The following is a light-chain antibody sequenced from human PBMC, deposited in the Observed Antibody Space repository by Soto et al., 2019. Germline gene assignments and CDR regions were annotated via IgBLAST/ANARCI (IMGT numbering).Light chain of an antibody. V-gene: IGLV4-69*01. Sequence: QLVLTQSPSASASLGASVKLTCTLSSGHSSDAIAWHQQQPEKGPRFLMNLNSDGSHTKGDGIPDRFSGSSSGAERYLTISSLQSEDEADYCCQTWGTGIVIFGGGTKLTVL. CDR3: QTWGTGIVI. J-gene: IGLJ2*01. CDR2: LNSDGSH. CDR1: SGHSSDA.